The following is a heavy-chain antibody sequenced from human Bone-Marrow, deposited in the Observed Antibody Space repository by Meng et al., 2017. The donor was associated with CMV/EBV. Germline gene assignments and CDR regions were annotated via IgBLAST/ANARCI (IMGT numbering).Heavy chain of an antibody. D-gene: IGHD2-2*01. CDR3: ARGRGYCSSTSCTYFDL. CDR1: GGSISSYY. V-gene: IGHV4-4*07. CDR2: IYTSGST. J-gene: IGHJ2*01. Sequence: SETLSLTCTVSGGSISSYYWSWIRQPAGKGLEWIGRIYTSGSTNYNPSLKSRVTISVDTSKNQFSLKLSSVTAADTAVYYCARGRGYCSSTSCTYFDLWGRGTLVTVSS.